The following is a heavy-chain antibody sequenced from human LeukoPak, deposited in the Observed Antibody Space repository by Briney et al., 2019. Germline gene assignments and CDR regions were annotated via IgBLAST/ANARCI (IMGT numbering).Heavy chain of an antibody. CDR1: GASITSSSYY. CDR3: ANIIRVSAGLYFFDY. V-gene: IGHV4-39*01. J-gene: IGHJ4*02. Sequence: PSETLSLTCTVSGASITSSSYYWGWVRQPPGKGLEWIGTISYDGRTYYNPSLRSRVTISVDTSKNQFSLKLTAADTAVYYCANIIRVSAGLYFFDYWGQGTLVTVSS. D-gene: IGHD3-10*01. CDR2: ISYDGRT.